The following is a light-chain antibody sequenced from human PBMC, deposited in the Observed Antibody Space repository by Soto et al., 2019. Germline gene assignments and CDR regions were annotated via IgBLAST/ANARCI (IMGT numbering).Light chain of an antibody. Sequence: QSVLTQPPSASGTPGQRVTISCSGSSSNIGSNYVYWYQQLPGTDQQLLIYRNNQRPSGVPDRFSGSKSGTSASLDISGLRSEDEADSYCAAWDARLSGHVVFGGGTKLTVI. CDR2: RNN. CDR1: SSNIGSNY. V-gene: IGLV1-47*01. CDR3: AAWDARLSGHVV. J-gene: IGLJ2*01.